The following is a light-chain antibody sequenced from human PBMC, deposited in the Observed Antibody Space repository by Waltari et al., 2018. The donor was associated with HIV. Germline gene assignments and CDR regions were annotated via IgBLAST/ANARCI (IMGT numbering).Light chain of an antibody. CDR3: QQYNSYSWT. V-gene: IGKV1-5*03. Sequence: DIHMTQSPSTLSASVGDRVTITCRASQSIGSWLAWYQQKPGKAPKLLIYKASSLESGVPSRFSGSGSGTEFTLTISSLQPDDFATYYCQQYNSYSWTFGQGTKVEIK. J-gene: IGKJ1*01. CDR2: KAS. CDR1: QSIGSW.